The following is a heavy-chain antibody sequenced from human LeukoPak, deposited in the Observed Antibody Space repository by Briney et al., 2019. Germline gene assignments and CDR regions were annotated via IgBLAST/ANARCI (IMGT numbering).Heavy chain of an antibody. V-gene: IGHV4-39*07. CDR3: ARVLPRSGSPSGGFDP. CDR1: GGSISSSSYY. CDR2: IYHSGST. J-gene: IGHJ5*02. D-gene: IGHD1-26*01. Sequence: ASETLSLTCTVSGGSISSSSYYWGWIRQPPGKGLEWIGSIYHSGSTYYNPSLKSRVTVSVDTSKNQFSLKLSSVTAADTAVYYCARVLPRSGSPSGGFDPWGQGTLVTVSS.